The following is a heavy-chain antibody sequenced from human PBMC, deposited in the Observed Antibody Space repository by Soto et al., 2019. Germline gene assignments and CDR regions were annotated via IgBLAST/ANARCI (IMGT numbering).Heavy chain of an antibody. V-gene: IGHV2-5*02. Sequence: QVTLKESGPTLVKPTPTLTLTCTVSGLSLRTTGVGVGWVRQPPGKALEWLALLYWDDDKRYSPSLRSRLTISKDMSKKQLVLTMTNMDTVDTATYYCVQTRCGGDGLEIYSSHAYNGLDVGGQGTTVTVSS. CDR1: GLSLRTTGVG. CDR3: VQTRCGGDGLEIYSSHAYNGLDV. CDR2: LYWDDDK. D-gene: IGHD2-21*02. J-gene: IGHJ6*02.